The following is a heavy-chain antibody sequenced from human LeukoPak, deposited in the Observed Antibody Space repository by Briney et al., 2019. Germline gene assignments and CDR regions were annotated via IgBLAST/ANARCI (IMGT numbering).Heavy chain of an antibody. CDR3: ARAAGRDTTSGLDFDY. J-gene: IGHJ4*02. Sequence: SETLSLTCTVSGASISSYYWSWIRQPAGKGLEWIGRIYSSRSIYNPSLKSRVTMPVDTSKNQFSLKLSSVTAADTAVYYCARAAGRDTTSGLDFDYWGQGILVTVSS. CDR2: IYSSRS. D-gene: IGHD1-26*01. CDR1: GASISSYY. V-gene: IGHV4-4*07.